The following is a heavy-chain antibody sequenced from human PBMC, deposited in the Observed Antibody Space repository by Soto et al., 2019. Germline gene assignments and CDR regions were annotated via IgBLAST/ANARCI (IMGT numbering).Heavy chain of an antibody. CDR3: AKYYCSSTSCAYYYYYMDV. D-gene: IGHD2-2*01. CDR2: ISGSGGNT. Sequence: GGSLRLSCAASGFTFSSYAMSWVRQAPGKGLEWVSAISGSGGNTYYADSVKGRFTISGDNSKNTIYLQMNSLRAEDTAVYYWAKYYCSSTSCAYYYYYMDVWGKGTTVTVSS. CDR1: GFTFSSYA. V-gene: IGHV3-23*01. J-gene: IGHJ6*03.